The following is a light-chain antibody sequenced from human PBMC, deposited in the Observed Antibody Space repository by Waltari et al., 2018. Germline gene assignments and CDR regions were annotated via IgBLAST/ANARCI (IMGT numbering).Light chain of an antibody. Sequence: SYELTQPPSVSVSPGPTARITCSGNALPKKYAYWYQQKSGQAPVLVLYEDRKRPSGIPERFSGSSSGPMATLTISGAQVEDEADYYCYSTDSSGDFRIFGGGTKLTVL. CDR1: ALPKKY. CDR2: EDR. V-gene: IGLV3-10*01. CDR3: YSTDSSGDFRI. J-gene: IGLJ2*01.